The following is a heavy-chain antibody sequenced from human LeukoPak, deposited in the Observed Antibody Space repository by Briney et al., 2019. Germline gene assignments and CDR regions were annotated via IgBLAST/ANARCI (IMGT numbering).Heavy chain of an antibody. CDR3: ARAPSEIGGYYPEYLRH. V-gene: IGHV3-74*01. J-gene: IGHJ1*01. CDR1: GFTFSSYW. D-gene: IGHD3-22*01. Sequence: GGSLRLSCAASGFTFSSYWMHWVRQAPGKGLVWVSRIKGDGSTNYADSVKGRFTISRDNAKNTVSLQMNSLRAEDTGVYYCARAPSEIGGYYPEYLRHWGQGTLVTVPS. CDR2: IKGDGST.